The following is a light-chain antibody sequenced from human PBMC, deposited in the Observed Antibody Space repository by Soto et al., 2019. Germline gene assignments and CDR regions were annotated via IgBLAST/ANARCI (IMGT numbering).Light chain of an antibody. CDR2: DVS. CDR1: QSISSW. CDR3: QHYKMYSPWT. Sequence: DIQVTQSPSTLSASVGDRVTITCRASQSISSWLAWYQQKPGKAPKLLIYDVSSLQSGVPSRFSGSGSGTEFTLTISSLQPDDFATYYCQHYKMYSPWTFGQGTKVDNK. V-gene: IGKV1-5*01. J-gene: IGKJ1*01.